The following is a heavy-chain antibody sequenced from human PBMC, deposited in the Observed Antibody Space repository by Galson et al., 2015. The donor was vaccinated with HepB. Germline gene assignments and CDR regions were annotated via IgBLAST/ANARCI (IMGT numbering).Heavy chain of an antibody. CDR2: IYYSGST. CDR3: ARSAVPGMDV. J-gene: IGHJ6*02. D-gene: IGHD2-21*02. CDR1: GGSISSSSYY. V-gene: IGHV4-39*01. Sequence: ETLSLTCTVSGGSISSSSYYWGWIRQPPGKGLEWIGSIYYSGSTYCNPSLKSRVTISVDTSKNQFSLKLSSVTAAETAVYYCARSAVPGMDVWGQGTTVTVSS.